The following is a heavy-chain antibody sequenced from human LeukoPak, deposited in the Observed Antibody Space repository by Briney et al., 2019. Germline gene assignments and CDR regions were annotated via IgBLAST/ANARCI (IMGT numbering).Heavy chain of an antibody. CDR2: IASSDSTR. D-gene: IGHD6-19*01. V-gene: IGHV3-48*03. J-gene: IGHJ4*02. Sequence: PGGSLRLSCAPSGFTPTTYETNWVRPAPGGGRGWVSSIASSDSTRTYADSVRGRFTISRDNAKISLYLEMNSLRAEDTAVYYCAREIVSAVAGNFDCWGQGTLVTVSS. CDR1: GFTPTTYE. CDR3: AREIVSAVAGNFDC.